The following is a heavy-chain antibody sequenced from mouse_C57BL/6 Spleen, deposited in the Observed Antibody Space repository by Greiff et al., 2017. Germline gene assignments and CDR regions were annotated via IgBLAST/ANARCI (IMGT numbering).Heavy chain of an antibody. D-gene: IGHD1-1*01. CDR3: ARSTTVVAYYFDY. V-gene: IGHV1-80*01. J-gene: IGHJ2*01. Sequence: QVQLQPSGAELVKPGASVKISCKASGYAFSSYWMNWVKQRPGKGLEWIGQIYPGDGDTNYNGKFKGKATLTADKSSSTAYMQLSSLTSEDSAVYFCARSTTVVAYYFDYWGQGTTLTVSS. CDR2: IYPGDGDT. CDR1: GYAFSSYW.